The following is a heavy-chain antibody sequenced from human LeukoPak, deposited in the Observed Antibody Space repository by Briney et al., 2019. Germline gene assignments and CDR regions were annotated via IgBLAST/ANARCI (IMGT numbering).Heavy chain of an antibody. J-gene: IGHJ4*02. CDR1: GFTFSHAW. V-gene: IGHV3-15*01. D-gene: IGHD1-1*01. CDR2: IKSETNGGTI. Sequence: GGSLRLACAASGFTFSHAWVSWVRHAPGKGLEWIGRIKSETNGGTIDYAAPVNGRFTLSRDDSKHTLDLQMNSLKTEDTGVYYCSAGTGRSDFDYWGQGTLVIVSS. CDR3: SAGTGRSDFDY.